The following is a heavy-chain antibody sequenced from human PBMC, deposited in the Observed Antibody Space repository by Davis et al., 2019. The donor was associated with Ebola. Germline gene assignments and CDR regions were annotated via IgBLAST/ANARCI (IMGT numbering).Heavy chain of an antibody. V-gene: IGHV3-7*03. Sequence: GESLKISCAVSGFTFSDYWMTWVRQAPGKGLEWVANINHDGSEKYFVDSVKGRFTISRDNDKNSLYLQMNSLRAEDTGMYYCVKTRSNWWNDALEIWGRGTMVIVSS. CDR3: VKTRSNWWNDALEI. J-gene: IGHJ3*02. D-gene: IGHD2-8*02. CDR1: GFTFSDYW. CDR2: INHDGSEK.